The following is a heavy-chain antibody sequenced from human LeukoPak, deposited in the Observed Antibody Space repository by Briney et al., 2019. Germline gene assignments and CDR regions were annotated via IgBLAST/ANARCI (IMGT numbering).Heavy chain of an antibody. Sequence: PSETLSLTCTVSGGSISSSSYYWGWIRQPPGKGLEWIGSIYYSGSTNYNPSLKSRVTISVDKSKNQFSLNLSSVTAADTAVYYCARRTTIFGVVTDFDYWDQGTLVTVSS. CDR2: IYYSGST. V-gene: IGHV4-39*07. CDR1: GGSISSSSYY. CDR3: ARRTTIFGVVTDFDY. D-gene: IGHD3-3*01. J-gene: IGHJ4*02.